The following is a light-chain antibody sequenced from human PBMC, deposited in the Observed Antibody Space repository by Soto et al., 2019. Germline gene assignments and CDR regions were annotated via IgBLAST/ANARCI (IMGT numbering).Light chain of an antibody. Sequence: DIRMTQSPSSLSASVGDRVTFACRTSQSISNFLNWYHQKPGKAPKLLIYAASNLQSGVPSRFSGSRSGTEFTLTNSSLQHEDFATDDGQQTYSARTFGGGTKVHIK. CDR3: QQTYSART. V-gene: IGKV1-39*01. J-gene: IGKJ4*01. CDR1: QSISNF. CDR2: AAS.